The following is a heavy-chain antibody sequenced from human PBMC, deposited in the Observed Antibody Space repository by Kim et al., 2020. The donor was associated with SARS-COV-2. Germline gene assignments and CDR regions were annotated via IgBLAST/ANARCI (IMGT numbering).Heavy chain of an antibody. CDR3: AKDMGYCSGGSCYSLFDY. V-gene: IGHV3-43*01. J-gene: IGHJ4*02. D-gene: IGHD2-15*01. Sequence: KGRFTISQDNSKNSLYLQMNSLRTEDTALYYCAKDMGYCSGGSCYSLFDYWGQGTLVTVSS.